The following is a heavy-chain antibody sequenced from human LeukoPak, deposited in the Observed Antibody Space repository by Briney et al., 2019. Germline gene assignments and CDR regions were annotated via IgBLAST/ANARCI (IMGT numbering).Heavy chain of an antibody. CDR1: GGSISSYY. Sequence: SETLSLTCTVSGGSISSYYWSWIRQPPGKGLEWIGYIYYRGSTNYNPSLKSRVTISVDTSKNQFSLKLSSVTAADTAVYYCASGNYDFWSGSRGSTLDYWGQGTLVTVSS. CDR2: IYYRGST. J-gene: IGHJ4*02. V-gene: IGHV4-59*08. CDR3: ASGNYDFWSGSRGSTLDY. D-gene: IGHD3-3*01.